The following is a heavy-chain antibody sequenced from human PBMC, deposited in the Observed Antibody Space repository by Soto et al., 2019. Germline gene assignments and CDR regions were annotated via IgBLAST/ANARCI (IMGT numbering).Heavy chain of an antibody. Sequence: SETLSLTCAVSCVTIITYYWSWIRQPPGKGLECIGYNYHSGTTNYNPSLKIRVTISVYTSKNQFSLRLTSVTAADTAIYYCVREAYIGYGHAIDHWGQGILVTVSS. CDR3: VREAYIGYGHAIDH. V-gene: IGHV4-59*01. D-gene: IGHD5-12*01. CDR1: CVTIITYY. CDR2: NYHSGTT. J-gene: IGHJ4*02.